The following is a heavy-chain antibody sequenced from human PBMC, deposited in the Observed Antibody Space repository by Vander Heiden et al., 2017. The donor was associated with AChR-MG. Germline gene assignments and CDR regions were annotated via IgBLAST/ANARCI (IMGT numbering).Heavy chain of an antibody. CDR1: GFTFSSYG. CDR2: IRYDGSNK. J-gene: IGHJ5*02. V-gene: IGHV3-30*02. D-gene: IGHD6-19*01. CDR3: AKPSGWHNWFDP. Sequence: QVQPVESGGGLVQPGGFLRPSCATPGFTFSSYGMHWVRPAPGKGLEWVAFIRYDGSNKYYADSVKGRFTISRDNSKNTLYLQMNSLRAEDTAVYYCAKPSGWHNWFDPWGQGTLVTVSS.